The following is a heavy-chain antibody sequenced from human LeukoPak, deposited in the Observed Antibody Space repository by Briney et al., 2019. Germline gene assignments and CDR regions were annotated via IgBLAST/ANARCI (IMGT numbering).Heavy chain of an antibody. CDR3: ARGHYSSITYWYFDL. J-gene: IGHJ2*01. CDR1: GGSFSGYY. V-gene: IGHV4-34*01. CDR2: INHSGST. D-gene: IGHD6-13*01. Sequence: SETLSLTCAVYGGSFSGYYWSWIRQPPGKGLEWIGEINHSGSTNYNPSLKSRVTISVDTSKNQFSLKLSSVTAADTAVYYCARGHYSSITYWYFDLWGRGTLVTVSS.